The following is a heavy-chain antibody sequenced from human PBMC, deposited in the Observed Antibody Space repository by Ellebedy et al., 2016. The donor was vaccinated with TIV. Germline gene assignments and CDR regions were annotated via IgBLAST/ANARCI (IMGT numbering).Heavy chain of an antibody. CDR3: ARGEGDDY. CDR1: GGSFSGYY. V-gene: IGHV4-34*01. CDR2: INHSGST. D-gene: IGHD3-16*01. J-gene: IGHJ4*02. Sequence: MPSETLSLTCAVYGGSFSGYYWSWIRQPPGKGLEWIGEINHSGSTNYNPSLKSRVTISVDTSKNQFSLKLSSVTAADTAVYYCARGEGDDYWGQGTLVTVSS.